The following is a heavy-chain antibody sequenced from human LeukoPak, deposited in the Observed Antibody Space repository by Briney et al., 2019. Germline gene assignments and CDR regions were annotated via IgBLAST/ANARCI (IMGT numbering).Heavy chain of an antibody. CDR3: ARHRIAAAGTPIPFDY. J-gene: IGHJ4*02. CDR2: IIPILGIA. Sequence: GASVKVSCKASGGTFSSYAISWVRQAPGQGLEWMGRIIPILGIANYAQKFQGRVTITADKSTSTAYMELSSLRSEDTAVYYCARHRIAAAGTPIPFDYWGQGTLVTVSS. CDR1: GGTFSSYA. V-gene: IGHV1-69*04. D-gene: IGHD6-13*01.